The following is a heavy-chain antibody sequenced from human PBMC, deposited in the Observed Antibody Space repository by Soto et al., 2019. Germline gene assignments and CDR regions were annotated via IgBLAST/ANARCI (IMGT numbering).Heavy chain of an antibody. CDR1: GFTFDDYA. V-gene: IGHV3-9*01. CDR2: INWNSGSI. J-gene: IGHJ6*02. CDR3: AKEKGFGGVRKGMDV. Sequence: EVQLVESGGGLVQPGRSLRLSCAASGFTFDDYAMHWVRQAPGKCLEWVSGINWNSGSIGYADSVKGRFTISRDNAKNSLYLQMNSLRTEDTALYYCAKEKGFGGVRKGMDVWGQGTTVTVSS. D-gene: IGHD3-16*01.